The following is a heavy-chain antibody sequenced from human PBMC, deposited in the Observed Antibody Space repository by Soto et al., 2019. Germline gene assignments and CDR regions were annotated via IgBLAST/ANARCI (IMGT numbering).Heavy chain of an antibody. CDR3: ARDRGSESSLGLYY. D-gene: IGHD3-22*01. Sequence: QVQLQESGPGLVKPSQTLSLTCTVSGGSISSGGYYSSWIRQQPGKGLEWIGYIYCSGSTYYNPSLKSRVTISVDTSKKQFSLKLSSLTAADTAVYFCARDRGSESSLGLYYWGQGTLVTVSS. CDR1: GGSISSGGYY. V-gene: IGHV4-31*03. CDR2: IYCSGST. J-gene: IGHJ4*02.